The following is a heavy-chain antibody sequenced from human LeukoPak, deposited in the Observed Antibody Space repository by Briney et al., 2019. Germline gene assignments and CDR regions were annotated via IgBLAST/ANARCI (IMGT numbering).Heavy chain of an antibody. V-gene: IGHV3-23*01. CDR1: GFTFSSYA. CDR2: ISGSGTST. J-gene: IGHJ4*02. D-gene: IGHD3-10*01. Sequence: PGESLRLSCAASGFTFSSYAMSWVRQAPGKGLEWVSTISGSGTSTHYADSVKGRFTISRDNSKNTLYMQMNSLRAEDTAVYYCARAPAMVRGVVSFDYWGQGTLVTVSS. CDR3: ARAPAMVRGVVSFDY.